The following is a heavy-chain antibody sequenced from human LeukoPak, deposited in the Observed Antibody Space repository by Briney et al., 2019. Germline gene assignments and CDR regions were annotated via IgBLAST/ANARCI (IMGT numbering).Heavy chain of an antibody. V-gene: IGHV3-30*02. CDR1: GFTFTSYG. CDR3: ARRAGDYSHPYDY. D-gene: IGHD3-22*01. CDR2: IRYDGSNR. Sequence: PGGSLRLSCAASGFTFTSYGMHWVRQAPGKGLEWVAFIRYDGSNRNYSDSVKGRFTISRDNSKNTLYLQMNSLRAEDTAVYYCARRAGDYSHPYDYWGQGTLVTVS. J-gene: IGHJ4*02.